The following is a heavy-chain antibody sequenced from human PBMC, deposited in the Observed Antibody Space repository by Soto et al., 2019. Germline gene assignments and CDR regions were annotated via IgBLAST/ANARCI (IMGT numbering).Heavy chain of an antibody. CDR2: IGTAGDT. Sequence: GGSLRLSCAASGFTFSSYDMHWVRQATGKGLEWVSAIGTAGDTYYPGSVKGRFTISRENAKNSLYLQMNSLRAGDSAVYYCARARYDFWSGYPAFDIWGQGTMVTVSS. V-gene: IGHV3-13*01. CDR1: GFTFSSYD. J-gene: IGHJ3*02. CDR3: ARARYDFWSGYPAFDI. D-gene: IGHD3-3*01.